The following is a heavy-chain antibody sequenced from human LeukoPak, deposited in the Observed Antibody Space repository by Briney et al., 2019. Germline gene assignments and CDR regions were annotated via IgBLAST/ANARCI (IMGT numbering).Heavy chain of an antibody. J-gene: IGHJ4*02. CDR3: SRQVLSVHDY. CDR1: GFTFSDSH. Sequence: GGSLKLSCAASGFTFSDSHMHWVRQASGKGLEWVGHIRSKANNYATAYGASVTGRFTISRDDSKNTAYLQMDSLRTEDTAVYYCSRQVLSVHDYWGQGILVTVSS. CDR2: IRSKANNYAT. D-gene: IGHD4/OR15-4a*01. V-gene: IGHV3-73*01.